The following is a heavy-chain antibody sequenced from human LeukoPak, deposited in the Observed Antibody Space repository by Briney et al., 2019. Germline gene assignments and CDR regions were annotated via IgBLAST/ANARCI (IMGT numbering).Heavy chain of an antibody. Sequence: GGSLRLSCAASGFTFSSYWMSWVRQAPGKGLEWVSAISGSGGSTYYADSVKGRFTISRDNSKNTLYLQMNSLRAEDTAVYYCAKDPQYYDILTGPTGDAFDIWGQGTMVTVSS. CDR2: ISGSGGST. CDR3: AKDPQYYDILTGPTGDAFDI. CDR1: GFTFSSYW. J-gene: IGHJ3*02. V-gene: IGHV3-23*01. D-gene: IGHD3-9*01.